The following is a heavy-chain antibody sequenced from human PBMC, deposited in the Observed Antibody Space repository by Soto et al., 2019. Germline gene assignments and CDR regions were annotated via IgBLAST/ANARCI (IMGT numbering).Heavy chain of an antibody. Sequence: QVQLVESGGGVVQPGRSLRLSCAASGFTFSSYAMHWVRQAPGKGLEWVAVISYDGSNKYYADSVKGRLTISRDNFKNKLYLHLNSLSAEDTAVYYCATITGQLARDYWGHGSLVSVSS. D-gene: IGHD6-6*01. CDR1: GFTFSSYA. CDR3: ATITGQLARDY. CDR2: ISYDGSNK. J-gene: IGHJ4*01. V-gene: IGHV3-30-3*01.